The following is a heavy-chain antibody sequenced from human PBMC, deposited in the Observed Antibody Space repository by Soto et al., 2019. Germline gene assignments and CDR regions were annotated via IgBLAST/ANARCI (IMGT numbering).Heavy chain of an antibody. V-gene: IGHV4-31*03. Sequence: QVQLQESGPGLVKPSQTLSLTCTVSGGSISSGGYYWSWIRQHPGKGLEWLGYIYYSGSTYYNPTLKRRFTISVDTSKNQFSLKLSSVTAADTAVYYCARALNWNDVPNWFDPWGQGTLVTVSS. J-gene: IGHJ5*02. CDR3: ARALNWNDVPNWFDP. D-gene: IGHD1-20*01. CDR2: IYYSGST. CDR1: GGSISSGGYY.